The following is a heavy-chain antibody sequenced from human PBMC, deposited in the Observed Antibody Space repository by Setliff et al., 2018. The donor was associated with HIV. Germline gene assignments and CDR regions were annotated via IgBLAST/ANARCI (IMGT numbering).Heavy chain of an antibody. V-gene: IGHV4-34*01. Sequence: SETLSLTCAVYGASFSDYSWNWIRQPPGKGLEWIGEINHSGGTNYNPCLKSRVTIALDTSKNQFSLKLRSVTAADTAVYYCAGADYSDTSGYYSNSDYWGQGTLVTVSS. CDR1: GASFSDYS. CDR2: INHSGGT. CDR3: AGADYSDTSGYYSNSDY. J-gene: IGHJ4*02. D-gene: IGHD3-22*01.